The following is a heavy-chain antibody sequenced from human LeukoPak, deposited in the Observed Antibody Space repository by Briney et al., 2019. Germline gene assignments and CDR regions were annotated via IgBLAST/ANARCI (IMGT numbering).Heavy chain of an antibody. J-gene: IGHJ6*02. CDR2: INPNTGGT. V-gene: IGHV1-2*02. CDR1: GYTFIDFY. CDR3: ASALGSGYYPYYYYGMDV. Sequence: ASVKVSCKASGYTFIDFYMHWVRQAPGQGLEWMGWINPNTGGTHYAQKFQGRVTMARDTSISTAYMELSRLRSDDTAVYYCASALGSGYYPYYYYGMDVWGQGTTVTVSS. D-gene: IGHD3-22*01.